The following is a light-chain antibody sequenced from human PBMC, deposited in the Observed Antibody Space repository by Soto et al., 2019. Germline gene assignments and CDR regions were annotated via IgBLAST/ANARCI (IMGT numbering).Light chain of an antibody. V-gene: IGLV2-14*01. Sequence: QSALTQPASVSGSPGQSITISCTGTSRDVGGYNYVSWYQQHPGKAPKLMIYDVSNRPSGVSNRFSGSKSGNTASLTISGLQAEDEADYYCSSYTSSSTLAIAGGTKVTVL. CDR1: SRDVGGYNY. CDR2: DVS. CDR3: SSYTSSSTLA. J-gene: IGLJ2*01.